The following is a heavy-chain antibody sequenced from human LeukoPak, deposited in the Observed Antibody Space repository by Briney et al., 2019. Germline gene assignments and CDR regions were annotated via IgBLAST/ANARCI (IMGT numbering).Heavy chain of an antibody. D-gene: IGHD4-23*01. J-gene: IGHJ3*02. CDR1: GGTFSSYA. CDR3: AILSLNDYGGNHTPDAFDI. CDR2: IIPIFGTA. Sequence: GASVKVSCKASGGTFSSYAISWVRQAPGQGLEWMGGIIPIFGTANYAQKFQGRVTITADESTSTAYMELSSLRSEDTAVYYCAILSLNDYGGNHTPDAFDIGGQGTMVTVSS. V-gene: IGHV1-69*13.